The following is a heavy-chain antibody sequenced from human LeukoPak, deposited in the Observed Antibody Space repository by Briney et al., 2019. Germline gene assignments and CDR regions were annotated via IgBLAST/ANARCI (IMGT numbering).Heavy chain of an antibody. Sequence: SETLSLTCTVSGGSISSYYWSWIRQPAGKGLELIGRIYTSGSTNYNPSLKSRVTMSVDTSKNQFSLKLSSVTAADTAVYYCARDGSSSSVYYYYMDVWGKGTTVTVSS. CDR2: IYTSGST. D-gene: IGHD6-6*01. J-gene: IGHJ6*03. CDR3: ARDGSSSSVYYYYMDV. CDR1: GGSISSYY. V-gene: IGHV4-4*07.